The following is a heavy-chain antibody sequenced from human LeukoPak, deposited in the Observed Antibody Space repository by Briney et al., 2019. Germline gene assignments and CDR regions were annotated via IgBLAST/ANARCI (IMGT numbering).Heavy chain of an antibody. CDR1: GGPISSSSYY. Sequence: PSETLSLTCTVSGGPISSSSYYWGWIRQPPGKGLEWIGSIYYSGSTYYNPSLKSRVTISVDTSKNQFSLKLSSVTAADTAVYYCARHYYDILTGYYYFDYWGQGTLVTVSS. J-gene: IGHJ4*02. V-gene: IGHV4-39*01. D-gene: IGHD3-9*01. CDR3: ARHYYDILTGYYYFDY. CDR2: IYYSGST.